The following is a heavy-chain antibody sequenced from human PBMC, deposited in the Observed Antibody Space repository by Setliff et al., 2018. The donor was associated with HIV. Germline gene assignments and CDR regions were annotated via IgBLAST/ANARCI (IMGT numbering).Heavy chain of an antibody. Sequence: SETLSLTCAVYGESFSGYYWSWIRQPPGKGLEWIGEINHSGSTNYNPSLKSRVTMSVDTSKNQFSLKLNSVTAADTAVYYCTRGWEWGAPLDYWGQGTLVTVSS. J-gene: IGHJ4*02. CDR2: INHSGST. CDR3: TRGWEWGAPLDY. V-gene: IGHV4-34*01. CDR1: GESFSGYY. D-gene: IGHD1-26*01.